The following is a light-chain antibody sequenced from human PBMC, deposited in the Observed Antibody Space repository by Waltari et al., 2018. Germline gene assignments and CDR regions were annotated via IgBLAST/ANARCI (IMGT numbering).Light chain of an antibody. Sequence: QSALTQPASVSGSPGQSITISCTGTSTAFGGYNSVSWYQDHPGQAPKVIIYDVSDRPSGISERFSGSKSGNTASLTISGLQAEDEADYYCSSQSSDNVVLFGGGTKLTVL. CDR1: STAFGGYNS. V-gene: IGLV2-14*03. CDR3: SSQSSDNVVL. CDR2: DVS. J-gene: IGLJ2*01.